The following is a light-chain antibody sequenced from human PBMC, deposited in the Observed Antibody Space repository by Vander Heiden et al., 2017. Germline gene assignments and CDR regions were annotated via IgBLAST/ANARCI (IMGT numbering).Light chain of an antibody. J-gene: IGLJ3*02. CDR2: LNSDGSH. V-gene: IGLV4-69*01. CDR1: SGHSTYA. Sequence: QFVLTQSHSAPASLRASVKLTCTLISGHSTYAISWHQQQHEKGPRFLMMLNSDGSHTKGDGIPVRVSGSSSAAARYLTISNLQSEAESYYYSQTWSTGPMVFGGGTKLTVL. CDR3: QTWSTGPMV.